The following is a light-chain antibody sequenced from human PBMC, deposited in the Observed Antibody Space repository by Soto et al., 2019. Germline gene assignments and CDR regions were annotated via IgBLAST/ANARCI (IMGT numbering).Light chain of an antibody. V-gene: IGKV1-39*01. Sequence: EIQMTQSPSSLSASVGDRVTVTCRASQSIGSYLNWYQQKPGKAPKLLVYAASSLQSGVPSRFSGSGSGTHFTLTISSLQPEDIATYYCQQYDNLPRYTFGQGTRLEI. CDR3: QQYDNLPRYT. CDR2: AAS. CDR1: QSIGSY. J-gene: IGKJ2*01.